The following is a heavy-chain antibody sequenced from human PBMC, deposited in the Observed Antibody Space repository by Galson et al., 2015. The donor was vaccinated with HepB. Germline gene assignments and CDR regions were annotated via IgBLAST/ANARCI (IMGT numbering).Heavy chain of an antibody. D-gene: IGHD2-2*01. Sequence: SVKVSCKASGYTFTSYAMHWVRQAPGQRLEWMGWINAGNGNTKYSQKFQGRVTITRDTSASTAYMELSSLRSEDTAVYYCAREGCSSTSCYIDAFDIWGQGTMVTVSS. CDR3: AREGCSSTSCYIDAFDI. V-gene: IGHV1-3*01. J-gene: IGHJ3*02. CDR2: INAGNGNT. CDR1: GYTFTSYA.